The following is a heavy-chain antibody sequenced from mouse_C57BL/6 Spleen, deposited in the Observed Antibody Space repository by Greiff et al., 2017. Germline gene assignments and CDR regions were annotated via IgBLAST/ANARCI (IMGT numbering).Heavy chain of an antibody. D-gene: IGHD1-1*01. CDR2: FHPYNDDT. J-gene: IGHJ1*03. CDR3: ARGYYGSKSYWYFDV. CDR1: GYTFTTYP. Sequence: QVQLQQSGAELVKPGASVKMSCKASGYTFTTYPIEWMKQNHGKSLEWIGNFHPYNDDTKYNEKFKGKATLTVEKSSSTVYLELSRLTSDDSAVYYCARGYYGSKSYWYFDVWGTGTTVTVSS. V-gene: IGHV1-47*01.